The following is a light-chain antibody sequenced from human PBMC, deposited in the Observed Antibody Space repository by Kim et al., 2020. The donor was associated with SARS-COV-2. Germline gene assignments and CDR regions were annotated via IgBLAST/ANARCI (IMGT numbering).Light chain of an antibody. V-gene: IGKV1-5*03. CDR1: QSISTW. J-gene: IGKJ2*01. CDR2: KAS. Sequence: DIQMTQSHSTLSASVGDRVTIACRASQSISTWLAWYQQKTGTAPNLLIYKASSLQSGVPSMFSDSGSGTEFTLTISRLQPDDFASYFCQLYSYYPYTFGQETNLDI. CDR3: QLYSYYPYT.